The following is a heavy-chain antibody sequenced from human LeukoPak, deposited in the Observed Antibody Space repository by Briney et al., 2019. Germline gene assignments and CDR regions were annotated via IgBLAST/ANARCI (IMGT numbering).Heavy chain of an antibody. D-gene: IGHD6-6*01. V-gene: IGHV3-64D*06. J-gene: IGHJ4*02. Sequence: GGSLRLSCSASGFTFNRFYLHWVRQAPGKGLEFVSHISSNGATTYYADSVKGRFTISRDNSKNTLHLQMSSLRADDTAVYYCVKDRSIAAPNNDFFDSWGQGALVTVSS. CDR2: ISSNGATT. CDR1: GFTFNRFY. CDR3: VKDRSIAAPNNDFFDS.